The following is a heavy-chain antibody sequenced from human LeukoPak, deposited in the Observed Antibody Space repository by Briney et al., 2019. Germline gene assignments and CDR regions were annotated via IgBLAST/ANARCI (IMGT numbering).Heavy chain of an antibody. CDR3: AGGGDCGGYYYPMFDY. CDR1: GGSISSYY. D-gene: IGHD3-22*01. J-gene: IGHJ4*02. Sequence: SSETLSLTCTVSGGSISSYYWSWIRQPPGKGLEWIGYIYYSGSTNYNPSLKSRVTISVDTSKNQFSLKLNSVTAADTAVYYCAGGGDCGGYYYPMFDYWGQGTLGTVSS. V-gene: IGHV4-59*01. CDR2: IYYSGST.